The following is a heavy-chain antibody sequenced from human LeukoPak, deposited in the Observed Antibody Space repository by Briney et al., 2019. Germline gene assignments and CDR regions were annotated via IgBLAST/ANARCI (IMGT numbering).Heavy chain of an antibody. CDR1: GFTVSSNY. V-gene: IGHV3-53*01. Sequence: GGSLRLSCAAPGFTVSSNYMSWVRQAPGKGLEWVSVIYSGGSTYYADSVKGRFTISRDNSKNTLYLQMNSLRAEDTAVYYCARVQRCSGGSCYSHYYYGMDVWGQGTTVTVSS. CDR3: ARVQRCSGGSCYSHYYYGMDV. D-gene: IGHD2-15*01. CDR2: IYSGGST. J-gene: IGHJ6*02.